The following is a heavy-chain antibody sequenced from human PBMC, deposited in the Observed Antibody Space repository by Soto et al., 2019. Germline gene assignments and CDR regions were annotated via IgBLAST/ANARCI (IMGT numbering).Heavy chain of an antibody. Sequence: QVQLVQSGAEVKKPGSSVKVSCKASADTFSFYTLTWVLKTPGHGFEWLGRVTPILAMSSPAPKFQGRVSMFADKSTGTAYMELRRLRSDDSAVYYCAPSYGSGSSPFDYWGQGPLVTVSS. CDR3: APSYGSGSSPFDY. D-gene: IGHD3-10*01. J-gene: IGHJ4*02. V-gene: IGHV1-69*02. CDR1: ADTFSFYT. CDR2: VTPILAMS.